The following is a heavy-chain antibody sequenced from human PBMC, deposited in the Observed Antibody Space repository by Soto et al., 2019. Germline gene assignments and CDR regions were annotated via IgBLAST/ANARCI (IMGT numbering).Heavy chain of an antibody. V-gene: IGHV3-23*01. D-gene: IGHD6-19*01. Sequence: GGSVRLSCAASGFTFSSYAMSWVRQGPGKGLEWVSAISGSGGSTYYVDSVKGRFTISRDNSKNTLYLQMNSLRAEDTAVYYCVKDGSSGWVERYYYYYGMDAWGQGTTVTVSS. CDR1: GFTFSSYA. J-gene: IGHJ6*02. CDR2: ISGSGGST. CDR3: VKDGSSGWVERYYYYYGMDA.